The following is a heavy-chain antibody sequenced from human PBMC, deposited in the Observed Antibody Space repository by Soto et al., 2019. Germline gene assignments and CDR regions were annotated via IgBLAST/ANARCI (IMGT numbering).Heavy chain of an antibody. D-gene: IGHD4-17*01. CDR3: ARWGPVTTNRAALDY. V-gene: IGHV1-8*01. J-gene: IGHJ4*02. CDR2: MNPNSGNT. Sequence: ASVKVSCKASGYTFTSYDINWVRKANGQGLEWMGWMNPNSGNTGYAQKFQGRVTMTRNTPLSTAYMELSSLGSEDTAVYYCARWGPVTTNRAALDYWGQGTLVTVSS. CDR1: GYTFTSYD.